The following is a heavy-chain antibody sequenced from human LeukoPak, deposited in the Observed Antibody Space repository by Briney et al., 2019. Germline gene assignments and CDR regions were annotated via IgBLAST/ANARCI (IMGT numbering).Heavy chain of an antibody. V-gene: IGHV1-18*01. CDR3: ARAEVLLWFGESRDDAFDI. CDR1: RYTFTRYG. Sequence: AVNVSFMSSRYTFTRYGISWLRQAPGQGLDGMGWISAYNGNTNYAHKLQGRITTTTDTSTSTAYMELRSLRSDDTAVYYCARAEVLLWFGESRDDAFDIWGQGTMVTVSS. CDR2: ISAYNGNT. J-gene: IGHJ3*02. D-gene: IGHD3-10*01.